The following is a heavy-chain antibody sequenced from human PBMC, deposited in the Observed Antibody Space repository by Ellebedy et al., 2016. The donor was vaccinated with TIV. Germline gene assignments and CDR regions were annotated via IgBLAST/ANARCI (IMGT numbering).Heavy chain of an antibody. Sequence: GESLKISCAASGFSLTGSDLHWVRRPPGKGLEWVSASGAAGDTYYPDPVRGRFIISRESAKNSFYLQMNSLTAGDTAVYYCARGGPVGDNWFFGLWGLGTQVTVSS. CDR1: GFSLTGSD. D-gene: IGHD3-10*01. CDR3: ARGGPVGDNWFFGL. V-gene: IGHV3-13*01. CDR2: SGAAGDT. J-gene: IGHJ2*01.